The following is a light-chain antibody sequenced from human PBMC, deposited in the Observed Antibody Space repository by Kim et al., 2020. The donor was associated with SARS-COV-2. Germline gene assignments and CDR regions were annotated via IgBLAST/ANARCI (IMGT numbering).Light chain of an antibody. CDR1: SLRSYY. CDR2: GKN. CDR3: NSRDSSGNHPHVV. V-gene: IGLV3-19*01. J-gene: IGLJ2*01. Sequence: SSELTQDPAVSVALGQTVRITCQGDSLRSYYASWYQQKPGQAPVLVIYGKNNRPSGIPDRFSGSSSGITASLTITGAQAEDEADYYCNSRDSSGNHPHVVFGGGTQLTVL.